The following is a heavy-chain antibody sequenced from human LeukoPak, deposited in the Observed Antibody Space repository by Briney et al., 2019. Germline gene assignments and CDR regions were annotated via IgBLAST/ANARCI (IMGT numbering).Heavy chain of an antibody. CDR2: ISWNSGSI. D-gene: IGHD6-6*01. V-gene: IGHV3-9*03. CDR1: GFTFDDYA. Sequence: GGSLRLSCAASGFTFDDYAMHWVRQAPGKGLEWVSGISWNSGSIGYADSVRGRFTISRDNAKNSLYLQMNSLRAEDMALYYCAFASSSSGGSFDYWGQGTLVTVSS. J-gene: IGHJ4*02. CDR3: AFASSSSGGSFDY.